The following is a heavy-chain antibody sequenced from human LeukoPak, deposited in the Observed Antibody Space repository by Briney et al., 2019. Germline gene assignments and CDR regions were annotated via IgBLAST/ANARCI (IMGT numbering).Heavy chain of an antibody. D-gene: IGHD3-10*01. CDR1: VGSISSYY. Sequence: SETLSLTFTVSVGSISSYYWSWIRQPPEKGLEWIGYIYYSGSTNYNPSLKSRVTISVDTSKNQFSLKLSSVTPADTAVYYCARLGGSGSYYYYYYGMDVWGQGTTVTVSS. CDR2: IYYSGST. V-gene: IGHV4-59*08. CDR3: ARLGGSGSYYYYYYGMDV. J-gene: IGHJ6*02.